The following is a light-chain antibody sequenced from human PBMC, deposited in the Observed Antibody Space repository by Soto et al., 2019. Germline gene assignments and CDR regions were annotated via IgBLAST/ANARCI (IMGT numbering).Light chain of an antibody. J-gene: IGLJ1*01. Sequence: QSALTQPASVSGPPGQSITISCSVTSEDVGGYNYVSWYQHHPGKAPKLMIYEVTNRPSGLSNRFSGSKSGSTASLTISGLQAEDEADYYGSSYTSSNTLVFGTGTKVTVL. V-gene: IGLV2-14*01. CDR2: EVT. CDR1: SEDVGGYNY. CDR3: SSYTSSNTLV.